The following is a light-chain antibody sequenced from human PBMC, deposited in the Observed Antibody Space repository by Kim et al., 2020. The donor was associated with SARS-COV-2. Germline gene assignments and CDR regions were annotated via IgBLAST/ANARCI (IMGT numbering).Light chain of an antibody. V-gene: IGKV1-NL1*01. CDR1: QGISNS. CDR3: QQYYSTPIT. Sequence: ASAGDRVTITCRASQGISNSLAWYQQKPGKTPKLLLYAASRLESGVPSRFSGSGSGTDYTLTISSLQPEDFATYYCQQYYSTPITFGQGTRLEIK. J-gene: IGKJ5*01. CDR2: AAS.